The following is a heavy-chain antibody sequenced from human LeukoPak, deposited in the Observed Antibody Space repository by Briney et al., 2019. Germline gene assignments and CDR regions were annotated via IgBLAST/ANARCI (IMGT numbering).Heavy chain of an antibody. J-gene: IGHJ4*02. CDR1: GFTFDDYA. Sequence: GGSLRLSCAASGFTFDDYAMHWVRQAPGKGLEWVSGISWNSGSIGYADSVKGRFTISRDNAKNSLYLQMNSLRAEDMALYYCAKASTTGDQEGFDYWGQGTLVTVSS. CDR2: ISWNSGSI. CDR3: AKASTTGDQEGFDY. D-gene: IGHD7-27*01. V-gene: IGHV3-9*03.